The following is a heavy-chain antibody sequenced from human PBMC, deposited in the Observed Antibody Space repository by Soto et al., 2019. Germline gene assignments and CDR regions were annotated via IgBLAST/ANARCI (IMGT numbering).Heavy chain of an antibody. D-gene: IGHD6-13*01. CDR1: GYTFTGYY. CDR3: ARLDSSGWYYFDY. Sequence: ASVKVSCKASGYTFTGYYMHWVRQAPGQGLEWMGWINPNSGGTNYAQKFQGWVTMTRDTSISTAYMELSRLRSDDTAVYYCARLDSSGWYYFDYWGQGTLVTVSS. J-gene: IGHJ4*02. V-gene: IGHV1-2*04. CDR2: INPNSGGT.